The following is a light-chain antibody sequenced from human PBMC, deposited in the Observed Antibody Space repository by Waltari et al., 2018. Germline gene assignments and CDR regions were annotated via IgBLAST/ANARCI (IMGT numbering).Light chain of an antibody. Sequence: EVVLTQSPGTLSLSAGERATLSCRASQRISSPPLAWYQHKPGQAPTLLVYGTSSRATGIPDRFSGSGSATHFTLTISRLEPEDFAVYYCQQYGNSPWTFGQGTKVEVK. CDR3: QQYGNSPWT. V-gene: IGKV3-20*01. J-gene: IGKJ1*01. CDR1: QRISSPP. CDR2: GTS.